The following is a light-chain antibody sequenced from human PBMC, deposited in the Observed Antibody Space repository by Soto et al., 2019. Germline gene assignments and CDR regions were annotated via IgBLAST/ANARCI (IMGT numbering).Light chain of an antibody. CDR2: EAS. V-gene: IGKV1-9*01. Sequence: DIHLTQSPALLSASLGDRVSITCRASHDISTFLAWYQQKPGKAPKLLIYEASTLQSGVPSRFSGSGSGTEFTLTISGLLPEDFAAYHCQQLYTLPFTFGQGTRLEI. J-gene: IGKJ5*01. CDR3: QQLYTLPFT. CDR1: HDISTF.